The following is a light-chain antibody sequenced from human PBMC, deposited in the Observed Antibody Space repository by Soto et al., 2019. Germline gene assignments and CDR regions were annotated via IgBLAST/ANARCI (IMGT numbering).Light chain of an antibody. J-gene: IGKJ3*01. CDR1: QSVSSSY. CDR2: GAS. Sequence: EIVLTQSPGTLSLSPGERATLSCRASQSVSSSYLAWYQQKPGQAPRLLVYGASSRATGIPDRFSGSGSGTDLTLTISRVEPEDFAVDYCQHYGSAPFTFGPGTRVDIK. CDR3: QHYGSAPFT. V-gene: IGKV3-20*01.